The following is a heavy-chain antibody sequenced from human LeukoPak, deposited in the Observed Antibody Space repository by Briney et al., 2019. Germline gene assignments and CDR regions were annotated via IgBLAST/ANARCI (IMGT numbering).Heavy chain of an antibody. Sequence: GGSLRLSCAASGFTFSSYEMHWVRQAPGKGLEWVSYISSSGSTIYYADSVKGRFTVSRDNAKNSLFLQMNSLRAEDTAVYYCARAGLIAAAGYAFDYWGQGTLATVSS. V-gene: IGHV3-48*03. CDR1: GFTFSSYE. D-gene: IGHD6-25*01. CDR2: ISSSGSTI. CDR3: ARAGLIAAAGYAFDY. J-gene: IGHJ4*02.